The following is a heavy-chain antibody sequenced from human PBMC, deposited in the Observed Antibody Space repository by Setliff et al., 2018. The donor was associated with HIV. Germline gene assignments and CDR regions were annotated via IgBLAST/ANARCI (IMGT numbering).Heavy chain of an antibody. D-gene: IGHD5-12*01. V-gene: IGHV4-4*09. CDR1: GGSLSGDY. J-gene: IGHJ4*02. CDR2: IHTRGST. Sequence: SETLSLTCTVSGGSLSGDYWSWIRQSPGKGLEWIGYIHTRGSTNYNPSLKSRVTISIDTSKNQFSLRLTSVTAADTAVYYCAKSPGFSGYGGSGWGQGTLVTVSS. CDR3: AKSPGFSGYGGSG.